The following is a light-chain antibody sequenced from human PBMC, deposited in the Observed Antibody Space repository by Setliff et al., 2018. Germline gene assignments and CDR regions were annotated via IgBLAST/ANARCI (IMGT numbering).Light chain of an antibody. CDR2: DVT. Sequence: QSVLTQRRSVSGSPGQSVTISCTGTSSDVGRYNFVPWYQQHPGKAPKLIIYDVTKRPSGVPDRFSGSKSGNTASLTISGLQAEDEADYSCCSYADTYLSVFGTGTKVTVL. CDR1: SSDVGRYNF. J-gene: IGLJ1*01. V-gene: IGLV2-11*01. CDR3: CSYADTYLSV.